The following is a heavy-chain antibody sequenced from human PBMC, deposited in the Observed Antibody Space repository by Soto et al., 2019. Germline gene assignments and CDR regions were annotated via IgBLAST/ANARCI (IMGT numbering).Heavy chain of an antibody. CDR2: ISWNSSTI. Sequence: EVHLVESGGGLVQPGRSLRLSCAASGFIFDDYAMHWVRQAPGKGLEWVSSISWNSSTIVYADSVKGRFTISRDNAKNSLYLQMNSLRTLDTAFYYCTKGRSTSCFAPVDYWGQGTLVTVSS. J-gene: IGHJ4*02. V-gene: IGHV3-9*01. CDR3: TKGRSTSCFAPVDY. D-gene: IGHD2-2*01. CDR1: GFIFDDYA.